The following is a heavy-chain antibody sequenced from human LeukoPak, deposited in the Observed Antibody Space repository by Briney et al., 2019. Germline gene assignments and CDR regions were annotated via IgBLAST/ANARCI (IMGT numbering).Heavy chain of an antibody. CDR3: ARLPRLTGDYPVYSDY. D-gene: IGHD7-27*01. J-gene: IGHJ4*02. CDR2: IYYSGST. Sequence: SETLSLTCTVSGGSISSYYWSWIRQPPGKGLEWIGYIYYSGSTNYNPSLKSRVTISVDTSKNQFSLKLSSVTAADTAVYYCARLPRLTGDYPVYSDYWGQGTLVTVSS. CDR1: GGSISSYY. V-gene: IGHV4-59*08.